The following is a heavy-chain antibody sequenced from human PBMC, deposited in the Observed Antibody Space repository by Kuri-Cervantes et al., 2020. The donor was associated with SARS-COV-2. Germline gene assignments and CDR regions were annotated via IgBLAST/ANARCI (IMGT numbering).Heavy chain of an antibody. Sequence: ASVQVSCKASGYTFTSYDVNWVRQATGQGLEWMGWMNPNSGNTGYAQKFQGRVTMTRNTSISTAYMELSSLRSEDTAVYYCARDVYHYDSSGYPNGEYWGQGTLVTVSS. D-gene: IGHD3-22*01. V-gene: IGHV1-8*01. CDR2: MNPNSGNT. CDR1: GYTFTSYD. CDR3: ARDVYHYDSSGYPNGEY. J-gene: IGHJ4*02.